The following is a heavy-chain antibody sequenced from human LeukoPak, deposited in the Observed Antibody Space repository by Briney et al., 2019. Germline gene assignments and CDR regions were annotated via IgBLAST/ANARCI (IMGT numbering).Heavy chain of an antibody. CDR3: ARQYYYDSSGYSYYYFDY. CDR1: GYRFTSYW. CDR2: IYPGDSDT. V-gene: IGHV5-51*01. J-gene: IGHJ4*02. Sequence: GESLKISCKGSGYRFTSYWIGWVRQMPGKGLEWMGIIYPGDSDTRYSPSFQGQVTISADKSISTAYLQWSSLKASDTAMYYCARQYYYDSSGYSYYYFDYWGQGTLVTVSS. D-gene: IGHD3-22*01.